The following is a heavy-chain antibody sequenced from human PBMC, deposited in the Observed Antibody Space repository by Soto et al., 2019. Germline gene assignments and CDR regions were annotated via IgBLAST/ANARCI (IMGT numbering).Heavy chain of an antibody. D-gene: IGHD3-22*01. CDR1: AFTFRSYA. CDR2: ISYDGTYK. Sequence: QVQLVESGGGVVQPGRSLRLSCAASAFTFRSYAMHWVRQAPGKGLEWGAVISYDGTYKYYADYVKGRATISRDNSKNTLYLHMSSLRPEDTAVYYCARDAFYDGSGSYGTYFAYWGQGSLVTVSS. J-gene: IGHJ4*02. CDR3: ARDAFYDGSGSYGTYFAY. V-gene: IGHV3-30-3*01.